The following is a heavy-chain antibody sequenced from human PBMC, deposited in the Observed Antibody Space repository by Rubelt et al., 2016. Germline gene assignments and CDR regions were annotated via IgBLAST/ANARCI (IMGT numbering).Heavy chain of an antibody. V-gene: IGHV3-74*01. CDR2: INSDGSST. CDR3: ARSGPDVVVPAAIRVEGDAFDI. J-gene: IGHJ3*02. CDR1: GFTFSSYW. D-gene: IGHD2-2*02. Sequence: EVQLVESGGGLVQPGGSLRLSCAASGFTFSSYWMHWVRQAPGKGLVWVSRINSDGSSTSYADSVKARFTISRDNAKNTLYLQMNSLRAEDTAVYYCARSGPDVVVPAAIRVEGDAFDIWGQGTMVTVSS.